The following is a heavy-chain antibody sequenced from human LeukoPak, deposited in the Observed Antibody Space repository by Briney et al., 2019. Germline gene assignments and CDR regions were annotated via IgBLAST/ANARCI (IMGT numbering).Heavy chain of an antibody. CDR3: ARGVVGATTGAYSFDY. Sequence: SVNVSCKASGGTFSSYAISWVRQAPGQGLEWMGGIIPIFGTANYAQKFQGRVTIIADESTSTAYMELSSLRSEDTAVYYCARGVVGATTGAYSFDYWGRGTLVTVSS. J-gene: IGHJ4*02. D-gene: IGHD1-26*01. CDR1: GGTFSSYA. CDR2: IIPIFGTA. V-gene: IGHV1-69*13.